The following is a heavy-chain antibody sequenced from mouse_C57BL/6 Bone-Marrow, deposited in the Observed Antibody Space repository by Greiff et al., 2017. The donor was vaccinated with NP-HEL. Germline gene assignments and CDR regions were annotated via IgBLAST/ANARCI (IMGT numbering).Heavy chain of an antibody. Sequence: EVKLVESGGGLVQPGGSLKLSCAASGFTFSDYYMYWVRQTPEKRLEWVAYISNGGGSTYYPATVKGRFTISRDHAKNTLYLQMSRLKSEDTAMYYCARHLGGYYWYFDVWGTGTTVTVSS. V-gene: IGHV5-12*01. CDR1: GFTFSDYY. CDR3: ARHLGGYYWYFDV. J-gene: IGHJ1*03. D-gene: IGHD1-1*02. CDR2: ISNGGGST.